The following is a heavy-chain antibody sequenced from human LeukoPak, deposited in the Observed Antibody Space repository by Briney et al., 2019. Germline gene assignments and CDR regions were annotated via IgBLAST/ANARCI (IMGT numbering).Heavy chain of an antibody. CDR3: ARRRPDIVVVPAESYYMDV. D-gene: IGHD2-2*01. V-gene: IGHV1-18*01. CDR1: GYTFTSYG. CDR2: ISAYNGNT. J-gene: IGHJ6*03. Sequence: GASVKVSCKASGYTFTSYGISWVRQAPGQGLEWMGWISAYNGNTNYAQELQGRVTMTTDTSTSTAYMELRSLRSDDTAVYYCARRRPDIVVVPAESYYMDVWGKGTTVTVSS.